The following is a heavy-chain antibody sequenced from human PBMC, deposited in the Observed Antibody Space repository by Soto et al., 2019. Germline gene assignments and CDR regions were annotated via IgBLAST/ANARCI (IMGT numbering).Heavy chain of an antibody. D-gene: IGHD4-17*01. CDR2: IKSKTDGGTT. CDR3: TTEPHDYGDYELGRTIDY. CDR1: GFTFSNAW. V-gene: IGHV3-15*01. J-gene: IGHJ4*02. Sequence: EVQLVESGGGLVKPGGSLRLSCAASGFTFSNAWMSWVRQAPGKGLEWVGRIKSKTDGGTTDYAAPVKGRFTISRADSKNTLYLQMNSLKTEDTAVYYCTTEPHDYGDYELGRTIDYWGQGTLVTVSS.